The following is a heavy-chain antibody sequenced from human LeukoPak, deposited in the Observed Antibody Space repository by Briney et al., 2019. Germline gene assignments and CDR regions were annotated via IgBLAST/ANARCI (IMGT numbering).Heavy chain of an antibody. CDR3: TTHVIQRPEFDY. Sequence: GGSLRLSCAASGFTVSINYMSWVRQAPGKGLEWVSVIYSGGSTYYADSVKGRFTISRDNSKNTLYLQMNSLRAEDTAVYYCTTHVIQRPEFDYWGQGTLVTVSS. D-gene: IGHD1-1*01. J-gene: IGHJ4*02. V-gene: IGHV3-53*01. CDR2: IYSGGST. CDR1: GFTVSINY.